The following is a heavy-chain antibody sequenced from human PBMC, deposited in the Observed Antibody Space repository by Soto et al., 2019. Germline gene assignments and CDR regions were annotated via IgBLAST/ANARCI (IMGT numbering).Heavy chain of an antibody. CDR3: AREIAGRGYYDSSGYFFDY. CDR2: IYYSGST. Sequence: SETLSLTCTVSGGSISSGGYYWSWIRQHPGKGLEWIGYIYYSGSTYYNPSLKSRVTISVDTSKNQFSLKLSSVTAADTAVYYCAREIAGRGYYDSSGYFFDYWGQGTLVTVS. CDR1: GGSISSGGYY. D-gene: IGHD3-22*01. V-gene: IGHV4-31*03. J-gene: IGHJ4*02.